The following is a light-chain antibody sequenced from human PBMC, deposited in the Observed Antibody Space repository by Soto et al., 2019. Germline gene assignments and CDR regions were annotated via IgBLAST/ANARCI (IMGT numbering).Light chain of an antibody. J-gene: IGKJ1*01. CDR3: QQSYSTTWT. V-gene: IGKV1-39*01. CDR2: AAS. CDR1: QSINNN. Sequence: DIQMTQSPSSLSASVGDRITITCRASQSINNNLNWYQQKPGKAPKLLMDAASRMQSGVPSRFSGSGGGTEFTLTITSLQPEDFATYYCQQSYSTTWTFGQGTRVKVK.